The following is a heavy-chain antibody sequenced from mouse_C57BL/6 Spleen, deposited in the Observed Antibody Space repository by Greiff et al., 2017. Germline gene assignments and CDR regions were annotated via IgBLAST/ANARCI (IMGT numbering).Heavy chain of an antibody. J-gene: IGHJ2*01. Sequence: LEESGPELVKPGASVKISCKASGYAFSSYWMNWVKQRPGKGLEWIGRIYPGDGDTNYNGKFKGKATLTADKASSTAYMQLSSLTSEDSAVYFCARGGYYFDYWGQGTTLTVSS. CDR2: IYPGDGDT. CDR1: GYAFSSYW. V-gene: IGHV1-82*01. CDR3: ARGGYYFDY.